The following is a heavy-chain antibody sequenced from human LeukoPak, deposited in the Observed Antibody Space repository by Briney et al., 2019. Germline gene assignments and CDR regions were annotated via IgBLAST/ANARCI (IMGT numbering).Heavy chain of an antibody. CDR2: IYDSGST. D-gene: IGHD6-25*01. Sequence: PSETLSLTCTVSGGSIRSSYYYWGWIRQPPGKGLEWIGSIYDSGSTYFNPSLGSRATISVDTSKNHFSLKMSSVTAADTAVYYCARSSGTGTFSYWGQGTLVTVSS. CDR1: GGSIRSSYYY. J-gene: IGHJ4*02. CDR3: ARSSGTGTFSY. V-gene: IGHV4-39*02.